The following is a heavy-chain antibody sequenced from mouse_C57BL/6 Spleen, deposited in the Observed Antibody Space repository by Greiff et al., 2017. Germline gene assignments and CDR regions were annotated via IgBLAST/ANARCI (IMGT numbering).Heavy chain of an antibody. J-gene: IGHJ2*01. CDR1: GYTFTDYE. V-gene: IGHV1-15*01. D-gene: IGHD4-1*01. CDR3: TRANWDEGFDY. CDR2: IDPETGGT. Sequence: VQLQQSGAELVRPGASVTLSCKASGYTFTDYEMHWVKQTPVHGLEWIGAIDPETGGTAYNQKFKGKAILTADKSSSTAYMELRSLTSEDSAVYYCTRANWDEGFDYWGQGTTLTVSS.